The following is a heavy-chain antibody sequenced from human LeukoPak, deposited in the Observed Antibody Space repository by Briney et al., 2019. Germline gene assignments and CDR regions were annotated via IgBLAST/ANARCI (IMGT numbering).Heavy chain of an antibody. CDR1: GFTFSGHS. Sequence: GGSLRLSCAASGFTFSGHSMHWVRQAPGKGLESVAFIWKKGDNKFYADSVKGRFTISRDNSKNTLYLQMNSLRAEDTAVYYCAKDGNNFWSGYYTGTYFDYWGQGTLVTVSS. V-gene: IGHV3-30*02. CDR3: AKDGNNFWSGYYTGTYFDY. D-gene: IGHD3-3*01. CDR2: IWKKGDNK. J-gene: IGHJ4*02.